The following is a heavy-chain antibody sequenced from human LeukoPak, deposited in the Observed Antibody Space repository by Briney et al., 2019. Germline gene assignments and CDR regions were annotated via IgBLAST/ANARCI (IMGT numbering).Heavy chain of an antibody. V-gene: IGHV1-2*02. D-gene: IGHD6-19*01. CDR3: AKGGSNGWAPIDY. CDR2: ISPSSGDT. Sequence: ASVKVSCKASGYTFTDYYMRWVRQAPGQGLEWMGWISPSSGDTRHAQRFQDRVTMTRDTPVSTAYMELTRLQSDDTAVYYCAKGGSNGWAPIDYWGQGTLVTVSS. J-gene: IGHJ4*02. CDR1: GYTFTDYY.